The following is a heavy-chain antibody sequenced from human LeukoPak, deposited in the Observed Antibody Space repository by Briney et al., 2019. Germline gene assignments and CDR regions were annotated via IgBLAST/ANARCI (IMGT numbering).Heavy chain of an antibody. CDR3: ARDYTDKYYYYYGMDD. D-gene: IGHD3-16*01. V-gene: IGHV4-4*02. Sequence: SETLSLTCAVSGGSISSSNWWSWVRQPPGKGLEWIGEIYHNGSTNYNPSLKSRVTISVDKSKNQFSLKLSSVTAADTAVYYCARDYTDKYYYYYGMDDWGQGTTVTVSS. J-gene: IGHJ6*02. CDR2: IYHNGST. CDR1: GGSISSSNW.